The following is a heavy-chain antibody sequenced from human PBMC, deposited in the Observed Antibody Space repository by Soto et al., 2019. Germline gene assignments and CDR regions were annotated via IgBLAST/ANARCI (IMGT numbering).Heavy chain of an antibody. Sequence: VASVKVSCKASGGTFSSYAISWVRQAPGQGLEWMGGIIPIFGTANYAQKFQGRVTITADESTSTAYMELSSLRSEDTAVYYCARDLPSIFGVVIIPYGMDVWGQGTTVTVSS. D-gene: IGHD3-3*01. V-gene: IGHV1-69*13. J-gene: IGHJ6*02. CDR1: GGTFSSYA. CDR2: IIPIFGTA. CDR3: ARDLPSIFGVVIIPYGMDV.